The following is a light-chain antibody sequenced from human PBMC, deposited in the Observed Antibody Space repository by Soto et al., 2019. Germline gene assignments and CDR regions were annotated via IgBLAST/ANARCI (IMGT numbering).Light chain of an antibody. CDR2: EDS. Sequence: QSVLTQPPSVSAAPGQEVTISCSGNSSNVGTHGVSWFQQLPGKAPKLLIYEDSQRPSGIPERFSGSKSGTSATLGITGLQTGDEADSYCGTWDSSLRALFGSGTKLTVL. CDR3: GTWDSSLRAL. CDR1: SSNVGTHG. J-gene: IGLJ1*01. V-gene: IGLV1-51*02.